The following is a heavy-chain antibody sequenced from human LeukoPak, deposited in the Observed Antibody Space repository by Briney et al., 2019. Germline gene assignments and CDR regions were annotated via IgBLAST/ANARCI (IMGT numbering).Heavy chain of an antibody. D-gene: IGHD3-10*01. CDR2: IFTSGST. CDR1: GGSISSGSYY. V-gene: IGHV4-61*02. Sequence: PSETLSLTCTVSGGSISSGSYYWSWIRQPAGRGLEWIGRIFTSGSTNYNPSLKSRVTISVDTSKNQFSLKLSSVIAADTAVYYCARWYYYDSGNYPSFDYWGQGTLVTVSS. J-gene: IGHJ4*02. CDR3: ARWYYYDSGNYPSFDY.